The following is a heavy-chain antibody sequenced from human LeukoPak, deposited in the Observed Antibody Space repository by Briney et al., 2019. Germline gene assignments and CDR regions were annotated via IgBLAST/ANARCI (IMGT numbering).Heavy chain of an antibody. CDR3: ARVVPAAYPYAFDI. J-gene: IGHJ3*02. V-gene: IGHV3-15*01. Sequence: PGGSLRLSCAASGFTFSNAWMSWVRQAPGKGLEWVGRIKSKTDGGTTDYAAPVKGRFTISRDDSKNTLYLQMNSLRAEDTAVYYCARVVPAAYPYAFDIWGQGTMVTVSS. CDR2: IKSKTDGGTT. D-gene: IGHD2-2*01. CDR1: GFTFSNAW.